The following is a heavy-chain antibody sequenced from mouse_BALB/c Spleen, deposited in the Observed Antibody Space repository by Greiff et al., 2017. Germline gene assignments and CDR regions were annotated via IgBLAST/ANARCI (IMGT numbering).Heavy chain of an antibody. V-gene: IGHV1-9*01. J-gene: IGHJ3*01. CDR3: ARSYYGNYAFPY. CDR2: ILPGSGST. D-gene: IGHD2-10*01. CDR1: GYTFSSYW. Sequence: VQLHQSGAELMKPGASVKISCKATGYTFSSYWIEWVKQRPGHGLEWIGEILPGSGSTNYNEKFKGKATLTADTSSNTVYMQLSSLTSEDSAVYYCARSYYGNYAFPYWGQGTLVTVSA.